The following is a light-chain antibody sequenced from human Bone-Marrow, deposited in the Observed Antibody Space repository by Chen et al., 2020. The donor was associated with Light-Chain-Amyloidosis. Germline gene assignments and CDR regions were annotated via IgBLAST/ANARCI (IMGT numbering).Light chain of an antibody. J-gene: IGLJ2*01. Sequence: QSALTQPASVSESPGQSITLSCTGTSSDLGGYNFVSWYQQHPGKAPKLVIFDVSSRPSGVSDRFSGSKSGNTASLTISGLQAEDEATYYCSSFTSSRTVVFGTGTRLTVL. V-gene: IGLV2-14*03. CDR2: DVS. CDR3: SSFTSSRTVV. CDR1: SSDLGGYNF.